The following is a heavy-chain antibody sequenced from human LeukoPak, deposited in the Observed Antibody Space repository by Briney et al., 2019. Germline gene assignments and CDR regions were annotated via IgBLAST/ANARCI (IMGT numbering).Heavy chain of an antibody. J-gene: IGHJ1*01. Sequence: VASVTVSCTASGGTFSSYAISWVRQAPGQGLEWMGGIIPTFGTANYAQTFQGRVTITADESTSTAYMELSSLRSEDTAVYYCAREGGYCSGGSCYSPQYFQHWGQGTLVTVSS. V-gene: IGHV1-69*01. CDR2: IIPTFGTA. CDR3: AREGGYCSGGSCYSPQYFQH. D-gene: IGHD2-15*01. CDR1: GGTFSSYA.